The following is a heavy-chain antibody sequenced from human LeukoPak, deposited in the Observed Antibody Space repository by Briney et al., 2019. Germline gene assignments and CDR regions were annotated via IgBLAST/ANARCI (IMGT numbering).Heavy chain of an antibody. CDR3: ARVRYYDSSGYQLDAFDI. D-gene: IGHD3-22*01. J-gene: IGHJ3*02. Sequence: ASVKVSCKASGYTFTGYYMHWVRQAPGQGLERMGWINPNSGGTNYAQKFQGRVTMTRDKSISTAYMELSRLRSDDTAVYYCARVRYYDSSGYQLDAFDIWGQGTMVTVSS. CDR1: GYTFTGYY. V-gene: IGHV1-2*02. CDR2: INPNSGGT.